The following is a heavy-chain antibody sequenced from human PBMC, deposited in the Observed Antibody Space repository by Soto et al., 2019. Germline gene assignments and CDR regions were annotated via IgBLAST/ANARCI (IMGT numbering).Heavy chain of an antibody. D-gene: IGHD3-10*01. CDR2: IIPLFGTT. J-gene: IGHJ6*02. CDR1: GDTFKNCV. Sequence: QVQVVQSGVAERRPGSSVKVSCKASGDTFKNCVISWVRQAPGQGLEWMGGIIPLFGTTDFAQRFQGRLTTTTDESTTTAYMELSRLRSEDTATYYCAAELGFGKLSVVWGQGTTVIVSS. CDR3: AAELGFGKLSVV. V-gene: IGHV1-69*01.